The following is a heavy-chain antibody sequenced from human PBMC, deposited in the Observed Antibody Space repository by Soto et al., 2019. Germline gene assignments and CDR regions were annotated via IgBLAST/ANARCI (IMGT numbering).Heavy chain of an antibody. CDR2: IYYSGST. CDR3: ARRYGPSFDY. CDR1: GGSISSYY. J-gene: IGHJ4*02. V-gene: IGHV4-59*01. Sequence: SETLSLTCTVSGGSISSYYWSWIRQPPGKGLEWIGYIYYSGSTNYNPSLKSRVTISVDTSKNEFSLKLSSVTAADTAVFYCARRYGPSFDYWGQGTLFTVSS. D-gene: IGHD1-20*01.